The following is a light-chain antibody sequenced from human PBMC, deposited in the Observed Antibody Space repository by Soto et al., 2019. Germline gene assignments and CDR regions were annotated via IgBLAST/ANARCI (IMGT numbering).Light chain of an antibody. CDR1: SSDVGGYNY. Sequence: SVLTQPASVSGSPGQSITISCTGTSSDVGGYNYVSWYQQHPGKAPKLMIYDVSNRPSGVSNRFSGSKSGNTASLTISGFQAEDEADYYCSSYTSSSTLGVFGTGTKVTVL. CDR3: SSYTSSSTLGV. V-gene: IGLV2-14*01. J-gene: IGLJ1*01. CDR2: DVS.